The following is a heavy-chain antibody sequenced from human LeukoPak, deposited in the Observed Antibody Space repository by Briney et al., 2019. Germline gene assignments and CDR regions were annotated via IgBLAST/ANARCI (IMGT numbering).Heavy chain of an antibody. D-gene: IGHD2-15*01. CDR3: AREGIGYCSGGSCPLAPDFDY. CDR2: INSDGSST. V-gene: IGHV3-74*01. CDR1: GFTFSSYW. J-gene: IGHJ4*02. Sequence: GGSLRLSCAASGFTFSSYWTHWVRQAPGKGLVWVSRINSDGSSTSYADSVKGRFTISRDNAKNTLYLQMNSLRAEDTAVYYCAREGIGYCSGGSCPLAPDFDYWGQGTLVTVSS.